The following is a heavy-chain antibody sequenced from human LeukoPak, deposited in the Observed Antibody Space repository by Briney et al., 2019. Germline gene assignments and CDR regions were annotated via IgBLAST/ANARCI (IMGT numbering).Heavy chain of an antibody. Sequence: SGPTLVKPTQTLTLTCTFSGFSLSTSGMCVSWIRQPPGKALEWLARIDWDDDKYYSTSLKTRLTISKDTSKNQVVLTKTNMDPVDTATYYCARIQLHYDSSGYYYEGVPDYWGQGTLVTVSS. V-gene: IGHV2-70*11. CDR2: IDWDDDK. CDR1: GFSLSTSGMC. J-gene: IGHJ4*02. CDR3: ARIQLHYDSSGYYYEGVPDY. D-gene: IGHD3-22*01.